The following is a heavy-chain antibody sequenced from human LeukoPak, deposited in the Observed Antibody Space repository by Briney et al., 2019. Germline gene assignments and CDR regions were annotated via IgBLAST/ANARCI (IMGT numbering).Heavy chain of an antibody. CDR1: GFTFSNYG. V-gene: IGHV3-33*01. CDR3: ARDRCTNGVCYLDY. CDR2: IWYDGSNK. Sequence: PGRSLRLSCAASGFTFSNYGTHWVRQAPGKGLEWVAVIWYDGSNKYCADSVKGRFTISRDNSRNTLSLQMNNLRAEDTAVYYCARDRCTNGVCYLDYWGQGTLVTVSS. J-gene: IGHJ4*02. D-gene: IGHD2-8*01.